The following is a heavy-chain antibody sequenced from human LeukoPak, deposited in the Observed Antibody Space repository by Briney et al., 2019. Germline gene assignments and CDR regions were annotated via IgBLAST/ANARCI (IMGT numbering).Heavy chain of an antibody. CDR1: GFTFSSYA. CDR2: ISYDGSNK. J-gene: IGHJ4*02. V-gene: IGHV3-30*01. D-gene: IGHD1-7*01. CDR3: ARESGTTAVFDY. Sequence: GRSLRLSCAASGFTFSSYAMHWVRQAPGKGLEWVAVISYDGSNKYYADSVKGRFTISRDNSKNTLYLQMNSLRAEDTAVYYCARESGTTAVFDYWGRGTLVTVSS.